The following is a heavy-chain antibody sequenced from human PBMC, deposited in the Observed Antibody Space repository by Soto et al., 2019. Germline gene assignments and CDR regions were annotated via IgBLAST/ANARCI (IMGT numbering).Heavy chain of an antibody. V-gene: IGHV3-48*03. D-gene: IGHD1-7*01. CDR1: GFTFSSYE. CDR3: AREGRITGTTRPPPYYYYGMDV. J-gene: IGHJ6*02. Sequence: PGGSLRLSCAASGFTFSSYEMNWVRQAQGKGLEWVSYISSSGSTIYYADSVKGRFTISRDNAKNSLYLKMNSLRAEDTAVYYCAREGRITGTTRPPPYYYYGMDVWGQGTTVTVSS. CDR2: ISSSGSTI.